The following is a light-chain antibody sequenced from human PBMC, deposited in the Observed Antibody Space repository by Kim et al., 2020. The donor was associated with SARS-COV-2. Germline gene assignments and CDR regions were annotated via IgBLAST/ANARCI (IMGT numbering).Light chain of an antibody. Sequence: GQKGTISSTGSSRKMGQNYVSWSQQMPGRAPNLLIYDDKKRHSGVPDRFSGSKSGTAATLGISGHQAGDEADYYCGTWDSSLNGLVFGGGTQLTVL. J-gene: IGLJ2*01. CDR3: GTWDSSLNGLV. CDR1: SRKMGQNY. CDR2: DDK. V-gene: IGLV1-51*01.